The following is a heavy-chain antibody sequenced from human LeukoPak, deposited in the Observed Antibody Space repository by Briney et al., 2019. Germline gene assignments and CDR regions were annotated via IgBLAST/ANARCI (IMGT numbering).Heavy chain of an antibody. CDR1: RFTFSDYS. V-gene: IGHV3-11*01. Sequence: GGSLRLSCATSRFTFSDYSINWIRQPPARGLEWVSYIGGSGTTIYYADSVKGRFTISRDNANNSLFLQMNSLRVDDTAVYYCARAPSSPYYYGSGSRGFDYWGLGTLVTVSS. J-gene: IGHJ4*02. CDR3: ARAPSSPYYYGSGSRGFDY. D-gene: IGHD3-10*01. CDR2: IGGSGTTI.